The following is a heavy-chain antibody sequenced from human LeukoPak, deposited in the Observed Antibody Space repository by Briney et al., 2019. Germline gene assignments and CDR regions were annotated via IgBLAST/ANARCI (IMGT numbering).Heavy chain of an antibody. D-gene: IGHD1-14*01. CDR2: LRNDESEI. J-gene: IGHJ4*02. CDR1: GFIFRNYG. CDR3: VKDTGRGDF. Sequence: GGSLRLSCAASGFIFRNYGMHWVRQAPGKGLEWWAFLRNDESEIFYADSVKGRFTISRDNSKNTLYLQMSSLRDEDTAVYYCVKDTGRGDFWGQGTQVTVSS. V-gene: IGHV3-30*02.